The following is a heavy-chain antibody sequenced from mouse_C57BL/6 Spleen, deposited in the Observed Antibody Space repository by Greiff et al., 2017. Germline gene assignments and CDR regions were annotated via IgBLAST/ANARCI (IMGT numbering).Heavy chain of an antibody. V-gene: IGHV7-4*01. J-gene: IGHJ4*01. D-gene: IGHD2-12*01. Sequence: EVQRVESGGGLVQPGASLRLSCAASGFTFTDYYMSWVRQPPGKAPEWLALIRNKANGYTTEYTASVKGRFTISRDNSQNILYLQMNTLRAEDSATYYCVKALTTDYYAMDYWGQGTSVTVSS. CDR3: VKALTTDYYAMDY. CDR1: GFTFTDYY. CDR2: IRNKANGYTT.